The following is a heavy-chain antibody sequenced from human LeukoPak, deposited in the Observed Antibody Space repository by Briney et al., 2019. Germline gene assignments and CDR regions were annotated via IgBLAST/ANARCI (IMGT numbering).Heavy chain of an antibody. D-gene: IGHD3-3*01. CDR3: ARQGEYYDFWSGYNKHDYYNYMDV. V-gene: IGHV1-69*13. CDR1: GGTFSSYA. Sequence: SVKVSCKASGGTFSSYAISWVRQAPGQGLEWMGGIIPIFGTANYAQKFQGRVTITADESTSTAYMELSSLRSEDTAVYYCARQGEYYDFWSGYNKHDYYNYMDVWGKGTTVTVSS. J-gene: IGHJ6*03. CDR2: IIPIFGTA.